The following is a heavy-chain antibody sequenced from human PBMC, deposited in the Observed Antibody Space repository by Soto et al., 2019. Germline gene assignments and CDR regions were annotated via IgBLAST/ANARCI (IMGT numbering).Heavy chain of an antibody. V-gene: IGHV4-59*01. CDR2: IYYSGST. Sequence: SETLSLTCTVSGGSISSYYWSWIRQPPGKGLEWIGYIYYSGSTNYNPSLKSRVTISVDTSKNQFSLKLSSVTAADTAVYYCAREITPQYSSSWWPYYFDYWGQGTLVTVSS. CDR1: GGSISSYY. D-gene: IGHD6-13*01. CDR3: AREITPQYSSSWWPYYFDY. J-gene: IGHJ4*02.